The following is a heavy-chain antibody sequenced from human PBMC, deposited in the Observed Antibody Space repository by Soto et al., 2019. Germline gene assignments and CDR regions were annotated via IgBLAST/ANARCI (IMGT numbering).Heavy chain of an antibody. V-gene: IGHV2-5*02. J-gene: IGHJ4*02. CDR2: IFWGDDQ. Sequence: QITLKESGPPLVKPTQTLTLTCSFSGFSLSTRGVGVGWIRQPPGKALEWLALIFWGDDQWYSPSLRTRPTTTXDSXNTQVVLTMTNMAPVDTATYYSAHRSRGYAYYFDQWGQGTLVTVSS. CDR1: GFSLSTRGVG. D-gene: IGHD5-12*01. CDR3: AHRSRGYAYYFDQ.